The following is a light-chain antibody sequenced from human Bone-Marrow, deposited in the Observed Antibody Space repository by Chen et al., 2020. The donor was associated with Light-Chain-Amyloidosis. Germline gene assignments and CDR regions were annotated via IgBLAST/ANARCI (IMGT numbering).Light chain of an antibody. CDR3: QSADSSGTDEVI. Sequence: SYELTQPPSVSVSPGQTARITCSGDDLPTKYAYWYQQKPGQAPVLVIHRDTERPSGISERFSGSSAGTTATLTFRGVQAEDEADYHCQSADSSGTDEVIFGGGTKLTVL. CDR2: RDT. CDR1: DLPTKY. J-gene: IGLJ2*01. V-gene: IGLV3-25*03.